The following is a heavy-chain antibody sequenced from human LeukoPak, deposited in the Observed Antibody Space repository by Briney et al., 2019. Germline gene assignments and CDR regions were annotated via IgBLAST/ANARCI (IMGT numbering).Heavy chain of an antibody. V-gene: IGHV3-21*01. CDR2: ISPDSNYK. D-gene: IGHD6-13*01. J-gene: IGHJ4*02. Sequence: GGSLRLSCAASGFTFSTYSMNWLRLAPGKGLEWVSSISPDSNYKYYVDSVKGRFTISRDNAKSSLYLQMNSLRAEDTAVYYCAKSPYSNSWHFDYWGQGTLVTVSS. CDR1: GFTFSTYS. CDR3: AKSPYSNSWHFDY.